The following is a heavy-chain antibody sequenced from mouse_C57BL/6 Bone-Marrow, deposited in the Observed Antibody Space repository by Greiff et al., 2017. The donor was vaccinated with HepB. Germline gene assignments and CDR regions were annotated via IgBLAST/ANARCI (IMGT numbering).Heavy chain of an antibody. CDR1: GYTFTSYW. J-gene: IGHJ2*01. Sequence: QVQLQQPGAELVMPGASVKLSCKASGYTFTSYWMHWVKQRPGQGLEWIGEIDPSDSYTNYNQKFKDKATLTADKSSSTAYMQLSSLTSEDSAVYYCASPLTPYFDYWGQGTTLTVSS. CDR2: IDPSDSYT. CDR3: ASPLTPYFDY. D-gene: IGHD2-12*01. V-gene: IGHV1-69*01.